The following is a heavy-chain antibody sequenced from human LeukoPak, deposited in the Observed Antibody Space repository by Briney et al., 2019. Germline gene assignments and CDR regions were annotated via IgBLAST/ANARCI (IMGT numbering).Heavy chain of an antibody. V-gene: IGHV3-23*01. CDR1: GFTFSSYA. CDR2: ISGSGGST. J-gene: IGHJ4*02. Sequence: PGGSLRLSCAASGFTFSSYAMSWVRQAPGKGLEWVSAISGSGGSTYYADSVKGRFTISRDNSKNTLYLRMNSLRAEDTAVYYCAKDRWIQLWSSGYFDYWGQGTLVTVSS. CDR3: AKDRWIQLWSSGYFDY. D-gene: IGHD5-18*01.